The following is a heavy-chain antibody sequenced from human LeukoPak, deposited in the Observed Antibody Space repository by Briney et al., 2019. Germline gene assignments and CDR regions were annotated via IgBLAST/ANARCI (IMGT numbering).Heavy chain of an antibody. CDR3: ARCGSGWYGYYYYYMDV. CDR2: ISAYNGNT. D-gene: IGHD6-19*01. V-gene: IGHV1-18*01. CDR1: GYTFTSYG. Sequence: GASVKVSCKASGYTFTSYGISWVRQAPGQGLEWMGWISAYNGNTNYAQKLQGRVTMTTDTSTSTAYMELRSLRSDDTAVYYCARCGSGWYGYYYYYMDVWGKGTTVTISS. J-gene: IGHJ6*03.